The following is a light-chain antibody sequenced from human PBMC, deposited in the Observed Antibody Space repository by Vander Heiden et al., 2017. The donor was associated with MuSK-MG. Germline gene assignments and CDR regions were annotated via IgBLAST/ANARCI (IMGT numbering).Light chain of an antibody. CDR1: QSVSSSY. CDR3: QQYGSSLFT. V-gene: IGKV3-20*01. Sequence: EIVLTQSPGTLSLSPGERATLSCRASQSVSSSYLAWYKQKPGQAPRLLIYGASSRATGIPDRFGGSGSGTDFTLTISRLEPEDFAVYYCQQYGSSLFTFGPGTKVDIK. CDR2: GAS. J-gene: IGKJ3*01.